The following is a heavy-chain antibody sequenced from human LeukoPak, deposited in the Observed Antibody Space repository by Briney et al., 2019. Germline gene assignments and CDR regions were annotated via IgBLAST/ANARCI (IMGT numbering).Heavy chain of an antibody. V-gene: IGHV3-74*01. CDR3: ARALNDFWSGYQDAFDI. CDR1: GFTFSSYW. CDR2: INTDGSST. J-gene: IGHJ3*02. D-gene: IGHD3-3*01. Sequence: GGSLRLSCAASGFTFSSYWMHWVRQAPGKGLVWVSRINTDGSSTSYADSVKGRFTISRDNAKNTLYLQMNSLRAEDTAVYYCARALNDFWSGYQDAFDIWGQGTMVTVSS.